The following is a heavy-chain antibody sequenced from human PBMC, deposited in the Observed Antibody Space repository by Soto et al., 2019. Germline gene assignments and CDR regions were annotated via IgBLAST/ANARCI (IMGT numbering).Heavy chain of an antibody. Sequence: SETLSLTCTVSGGSISSSSYYRGWIRQPPGKGLEWIGSIYYSGSTYYNPSLKSRVTISVDTSKNQFSLKLSSVTAADTAVYYCARLRYSSSYYFDYWGQGTLVTVSS. D-gene: IGHD6-6*01. CDR1: GGSISSSSYY. CDR3: ARLRYSSSYYFDY. V-gene: IGHV4-39*01. CDR2: IYYSGST. J-gene: IGHJ4*02.